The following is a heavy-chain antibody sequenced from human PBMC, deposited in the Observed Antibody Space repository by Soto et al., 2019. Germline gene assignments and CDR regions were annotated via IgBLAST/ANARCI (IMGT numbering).Heavy chain of an antibody. J-gene: IGHJ4*02. CDR2: IDWDDDK. Sequence: SGPTLVNPTQTLTLTCTFSGFTLSSKGMRVSWIRQPPGKALEWLARIDWDDDKFYSPSLRTRLTISKDTSKNQVVLTMTNVDPKDTATYYCARSPGGFTVATYFFDYWGQGTLVTVSS. CDR3: ARSPGGFTVATYFFDY. V-gene: IGHV2-70*04. D-gene: IGHD4-17*01. CDR1: GFTLSSKGMR.